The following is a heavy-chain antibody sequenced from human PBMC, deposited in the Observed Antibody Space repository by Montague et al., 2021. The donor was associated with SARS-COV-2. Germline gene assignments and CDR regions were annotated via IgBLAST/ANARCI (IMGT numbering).Heavy chain of an antibody. CDR3: SRTLVRGFPNAFDI. D-gene: IGHD3-10*01. CDR2: INYSGST. Sequence: SETLSLTCTVSGGSITRNYYWGWIRQPPGKGLVWVGKINYSGSTFINPSLESRGTISVDATKNKFSLNLTSVTAADKAVYYCSRTLVRGFPNAFDIWGQGALVIVSS. CDR1: GGSITRNYY. V-gene: IGHV4-39*01. J-gene: IGHJ3*02.